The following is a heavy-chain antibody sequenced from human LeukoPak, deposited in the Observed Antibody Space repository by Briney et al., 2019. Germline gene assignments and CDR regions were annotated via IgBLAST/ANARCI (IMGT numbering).Heavy chain of an antibody. CDR2: INHSGST. CDR3: ARVSLDAFDI. Sequence: PSETLSLTCSVYGGSFSGYYWSWIRQPPGKGLEWIGEINHSGSTNHNPSLKSRVTISVDTSKNQFSLKLSSVTAADTAVYYCARVSLDAFDIWGQGTMVTVSS. CDR1: GGSFSGYY. J-gene: IGHJ3*02. V-gene: IGHV4-34*01.